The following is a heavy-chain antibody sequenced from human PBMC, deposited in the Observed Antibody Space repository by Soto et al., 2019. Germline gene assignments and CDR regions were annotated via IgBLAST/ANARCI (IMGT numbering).Heavy chain of an antibody. J-gene: IGHJ5*02. Sequence: ASVKVSCKASGYTFTSYGISWVRQAPGQGLEWMGWISAYNGNTNYAQKLQGRVTMTTDTSTSTAYMELRSLRSDDTAVYYCARIQFTMIVVRAGWFDPWGQGTLVTVSS. V-gene: IGHV1-18*04. CDR2: ISAYNGNT. CDR1: GYTFTSYG. CDR3: ARIQFTMIVVRAGWFDP. D-gene: IGHD3-22*01.